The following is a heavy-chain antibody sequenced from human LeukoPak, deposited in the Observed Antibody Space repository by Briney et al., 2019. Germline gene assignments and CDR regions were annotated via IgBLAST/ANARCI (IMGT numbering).Heavy chain of an antibody. D-gene: IGHD1-14*01. V-gene: IGHV1-2*02. Sequence: ASVKVSCKASGYTFTGYYMHWVRQAPGQGLEWMGWINPNSGGTNYVQKFQGRVTMTRDTSISTAYMELSRLRSDDTAVYYCARDDGPGRLRLYYGMDVWGQGTTVTVSS. J-gene: IGHJ6*02. CDR2: INPNSGGT. CDR3: ARDDGPGRLRLYYGMDV. CDR1: GYTFTGYY.